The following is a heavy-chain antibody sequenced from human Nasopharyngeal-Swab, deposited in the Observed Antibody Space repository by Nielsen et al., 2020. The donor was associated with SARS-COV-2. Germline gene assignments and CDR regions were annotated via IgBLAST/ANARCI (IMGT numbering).Heavy chain of an antibody. Sequence: ASVKVSCKASGYTFTSYYMHWVRQAPGQGLEWMGIINPSGGSTSYAQKFQGRVTMTRDTSTSTVYMELRSLRSDDTAVYYCARDDYGDYSAWGQGTLVTVSS. D-gene: IGHD4-17*01. CDR3: ARDDYGDYSA. CDR2: INPSGGST. CDR1: GYTFTSYY. V-gene: IGHV1-46*01. J-gene: IGHJ5*02.